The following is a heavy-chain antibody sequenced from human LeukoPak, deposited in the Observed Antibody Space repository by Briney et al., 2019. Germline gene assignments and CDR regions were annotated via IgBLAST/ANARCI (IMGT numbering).Heavy chain of an antibody. CDR2: IYPGDSDT. Sequence: GESLKISCQSSGFSLTYYWVAWVRQMPGKGLEWMGIIYPGDSDTRYSPSFEGQVTISADKSTNTAYLQWSSLRASDTAMYYCARVGNVATARYYFDYWGQGTLVTVSS. J-gene: IGHJ4*02. V-gene: IGHV5-51*01. CDR3: ARVGNVATARYYFDY. D-gene: IGHD1-26*01. CDR1: GFSLTYYW.